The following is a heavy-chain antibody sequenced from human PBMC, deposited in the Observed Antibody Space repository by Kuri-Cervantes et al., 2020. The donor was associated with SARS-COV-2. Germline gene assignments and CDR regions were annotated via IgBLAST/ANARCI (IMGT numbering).Heavy chain of an antibody. CDR3: ARGPYFWTGYNDLYHGMDV. J-gene: IGHJ6*02. CDR1: GFTFSDYY. CDR2: ISSSSSYI. D-gene: IGHD3/OR15-3a*01. V-gene: IGHV3-21*04. Sequence: GGSLRLSCAASGFTFSDYYMSWVRQAPGKGLEWVSSISSSSSYIYYADSVKGRFTVSRDNFQNTVYLQMNSLRAEDTAVYFCARGPYFWTGYNDLYHGMDVWGQGTAVTVSS.